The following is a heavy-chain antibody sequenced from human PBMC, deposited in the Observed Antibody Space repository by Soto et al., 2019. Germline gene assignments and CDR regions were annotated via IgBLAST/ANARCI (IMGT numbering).Heavy chain of an antibody. CDR1: GFTFGGYG. V-gene: IGHV3-30*18. CDR2: ISYDGSNK. D-gene: IGHD6-13*01. Sequence: GGSMRLSCGASGFTFGGYGGHWVRQATGKGLEWVAVISYDGSNKYYADSVKGRFTISRDNSKNTLYLQMNSLRAEDTAVYYCAKVDAEQQLVLDGMDVWGQGTTVTVSS. J-gene: IGHJ6*02. CDR3: AKVDAEQQLVLDGMDV.